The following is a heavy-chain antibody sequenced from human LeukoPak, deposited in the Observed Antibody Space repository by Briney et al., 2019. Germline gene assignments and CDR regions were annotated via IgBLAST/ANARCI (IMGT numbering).Heavy chain of an antibody. CDR3: ARRATTERGHSYGLDF. V-gene: IGHV3-21*01. CDR2: IGSSGSYI. Sequence: GGSLRLSCEVSGFTFSSYHMNWVRQAPGKGLEWVSSIGSSGSYIYYADSLTGRFTISRDNAKNSLYLQMNSLRAEDTAMYYCARRATTERGHSYGLDFWGQGTLDTVSS. CDR1: GFTFSSYH. D-gene: IGHD5-18*01. J-gene: IGHJ4*02.